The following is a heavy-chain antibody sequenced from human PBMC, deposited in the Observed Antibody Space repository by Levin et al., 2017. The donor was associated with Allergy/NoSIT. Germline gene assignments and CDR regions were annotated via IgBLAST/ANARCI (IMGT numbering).Heavy chain of an antibody. CDR3: AKNAAFCSTSSCPDDS. V-gene: IGHV5-10-1*01. CDR2: IDPRDSYT. D-gene: IGHD2-2*01. CDR1: GYTFIKYW. Sequence: GGSLRLSCKGSGYTFIKYWITWVRQMPGKGLEWMGRIDPRDSYTNYSPSFEGHVTISVDTSVNTAFLQWSSLKASDTAVYYCAKNAAFCSTSSCPDDSWGQGTLVIVSS. J-gene: IGHJ4*02.